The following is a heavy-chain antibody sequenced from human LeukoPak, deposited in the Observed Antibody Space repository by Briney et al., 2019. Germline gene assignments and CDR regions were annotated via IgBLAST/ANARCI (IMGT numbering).Heavy chain of an antibody. Sequence: GSLRLSCAASGFTFSSYSINWVRQAPGKGLEWVSSISSSSSYIYYADSVKGRFTISRDNAKNSLYLQMNSLRAEDTAVYYCARALVRGVLDYWGQGTLVTVSS. CDR3: ARALVRGVLDY. CDR1: GFTFSSYS. D-gene: IGHD3-10*01. J-gene: IGHJ4*02. CDR2: ISSSSSYI. V-gene: IGHV3-21*01.